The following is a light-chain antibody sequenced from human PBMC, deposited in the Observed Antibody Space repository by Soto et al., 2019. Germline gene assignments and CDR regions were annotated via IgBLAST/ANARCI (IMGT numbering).Light chain of an antibody. Sequence: AIRMTQSPSSFSASTGDRVTITCRASQGISSYLAWYQQKPGKAPKLLIYAASTLQSGVPSRFSGSGSGTDFTLTISCLQSEDFATYYFQQYYSYPPTFGPGTKVDIK. CDR3: QQYYSYPPT. V-gene: IGKV1-8*01. CDR1: QGISSY. J-gene: IGKJ3*01. CDR2: AAS.